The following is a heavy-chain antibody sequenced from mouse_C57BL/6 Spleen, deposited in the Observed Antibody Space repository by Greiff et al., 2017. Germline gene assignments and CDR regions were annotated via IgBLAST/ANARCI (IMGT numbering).Heavy chain of an antibody. Sequence: VQLQQSGPGLVKPSQSLSLTCSVTGYSITSGYYWNWIRKFPGNKLEWMGYISYDGSNNYNPSLKNRISITRDTSKNQFFLKLNSVTTEDTATYFCARADIGGSSYWFAYWGQGTLVTVSA. CDR1: GYSITSGYY. J-gene: IGHJ3*01. CDR3: ARADIGGSSYWFAY. CDR2: ISYDGSN. V-gene: IGHV3-6*01. D-gene: IGHD1-1*01.